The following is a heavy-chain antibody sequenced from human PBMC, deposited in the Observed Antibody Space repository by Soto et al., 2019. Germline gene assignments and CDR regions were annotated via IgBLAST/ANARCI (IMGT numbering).Heavy chain of an antibody. V-gene: IGHV3-53*01. CDR3: AREYSSSRYYGMDV. D-gene: IGHD3-22*01. Sequence: HSQSSAASRFTGKSIYIGWVRQTPEKGLEWVSVIYSGGSAYYADSVKGRFTISRDNSKNTLYLQMNSLRAEDTDVYYCAREYSSSRYYGMDVWGQGTTVTVSS. J-gene: IGHJ6*02. CDR1: RFTGKSIY. CDR2: IYSGGSA.